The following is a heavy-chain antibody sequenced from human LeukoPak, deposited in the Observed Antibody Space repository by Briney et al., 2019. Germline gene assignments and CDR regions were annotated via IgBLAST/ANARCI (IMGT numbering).Heavy chain of an antibody. CDR3: ARGIGASSGYYLPRPFDY. J-gene: IGHJ4*02. CDR2: ISSSSSYI. V-gene: IGHV3-21*01. D-gene: IGHD3-22*01. Sequence: PGGSLRLSCAASGFTFSSYSMNWVRQAPGKGLEWVSSISSSSSYIYYADSVKGRFTISRDNAKNSLCLQMNSLRAEDTAVYYCARGIGASSGYYLPRPFDYWGQGTLVTVSS. CDR1: GFTFSSYS.